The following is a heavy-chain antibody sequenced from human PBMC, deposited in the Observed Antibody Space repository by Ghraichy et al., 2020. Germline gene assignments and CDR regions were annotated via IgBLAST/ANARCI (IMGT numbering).Heavy chain of an antibody. CDR2: IYYSGST. V-gene: IGHV4-59*01. J-gene: IGHJ5*02. CDR3: ARLREGYCSSISCYNKWFDP. CDR1: GGSISSYY. D-gene: IGHD2-2*02. Sequence: SETLSLTCTVYGGSISSYYWSWIRQPPGKGLGWIGYIYYSGSTNHNPSLKSRVTISVDTSKNQFSLKLSSVTAADTAVYYCARLREGYCSSISCYNKWFDPWGQGTLVTVSS.